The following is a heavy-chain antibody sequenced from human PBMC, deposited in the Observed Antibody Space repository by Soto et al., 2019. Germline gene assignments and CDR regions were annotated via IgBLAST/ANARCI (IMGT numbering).Heavy chain of an antibody. CDR2: ISAYNGNT. D-gene: IGHD3-3*01. Sequence: ASVKVSCKASGYTFTSYCISWVRQAPGQGLEWMGWISAYNGNTNYAQKLQGRVTMTTDTSTSTAYMELRSLRSDDTAVYYCARVEGVTIFGVVYYYYYMDVWGKGTTVTVSS. J-gene: IGHJ6*03. CDR3: ARVEGVTIFGVVYYYYYMDV. CDR1: GYTFTSYC. V-gene: IGHV1-18*01.